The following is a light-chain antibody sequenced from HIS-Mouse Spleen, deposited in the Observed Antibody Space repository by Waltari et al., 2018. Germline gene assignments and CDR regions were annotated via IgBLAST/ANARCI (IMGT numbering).Light chain of an antibody. Sequence: SALTQPASVSGSPGQPITISCTGTIRAVGSYNFVPWYQQHPAKAPKLMIYEGSRRPSGVSNRFSGSKSGNTASLTISGLQAEDEADYYCCSYAGSSTYVFGTGTKVTVL. CDR1: IRAVGSYNF. CDR3: CSYAGSSTYV. CDR2: EGS. J-gene: IGLJ1*01. V-gene: IGLV2-23*01.